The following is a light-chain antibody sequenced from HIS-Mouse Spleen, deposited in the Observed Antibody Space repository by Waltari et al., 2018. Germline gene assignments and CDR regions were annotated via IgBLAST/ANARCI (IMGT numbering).Light chain of an antibody. CDR1: QGISSA. CDR2: DAS. CDR3: QQFNSYPYST. J-gene: IGKJ4*01. Sequence: AIQLTQSPSSLSASVGDRVTITCRASQGISSALAWYQQKAGKAPKLLIYDASSLESGVPSRFSGSGSGTDFTLTISSLQPEDFATYYCQQFNSYPYSTFGGGTKVEIK. V-gene: IGKV1-13*02.